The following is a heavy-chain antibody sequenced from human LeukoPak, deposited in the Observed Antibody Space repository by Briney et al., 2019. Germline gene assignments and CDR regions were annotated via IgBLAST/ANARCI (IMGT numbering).Heavy chain of an antibody. CDR3: ARDQAFVYCSGGTCYDDY. CDR1: GYTFTGYY. CDR2: INPNSGDT. J-gene: IGHJ4*02. Sequence: ASVKVSCKASGYTFTGYYMHWVRQAPGQGLEWMGWINPNSGDTHYAQKFQARVTMTRDTSINTAYMELSRLRSDDTAVYYCARDQAFVYCSGGTCYDDYWGQGSLVTVSS. D-gene: IGHD2-15*01. V-gene: IGHV1-2*02.